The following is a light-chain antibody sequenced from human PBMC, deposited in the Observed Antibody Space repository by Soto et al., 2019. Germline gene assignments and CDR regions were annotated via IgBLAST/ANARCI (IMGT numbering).Light chain of an antibody. CDR3: SSYAGSSNEV. J-gene: IGLJ3*02. V-gene: IGLV2-8*01. CDR2: EVS. CDR1: SSDVGGYNY. Sequence: QSVLTQPPSASGSPGQSVTISCTGTSSDVGGYNYVSWYQQHPGKAPKLMIYEVSKRPSGVPDRFSGSKSGNTASLTVSGLQAEDEADYYCSSYAGSSNEVFGGGTKVTVL.